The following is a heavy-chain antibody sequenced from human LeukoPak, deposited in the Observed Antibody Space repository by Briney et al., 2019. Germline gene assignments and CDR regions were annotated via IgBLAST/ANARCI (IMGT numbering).Heavy chain of an antibody. V-gene: IGHV3-21*01. CDR2: ISSSSSYI. CDR3: AKGKQLAEDYYYYYGMDV. CDR1: GFTFSSYS. Sequence: GSLRLSCAASGFTFSSYSMNWVRPAPGKGLEWVSSISSSSSYIYYADSVKGRFTISRDNSKNTLYLQMNSLRAEDTAVYYCAKGKQLAEDYYYYYGMDVWGQGTTVTVSS. J-gene: IGHJ6*02. D-gene: IGHD6-13*01.